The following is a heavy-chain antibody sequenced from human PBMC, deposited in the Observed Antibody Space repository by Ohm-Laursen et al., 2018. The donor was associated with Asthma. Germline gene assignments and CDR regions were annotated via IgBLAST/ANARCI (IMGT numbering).Heavy chain of an antibody. D-gene: IGHD6-19*01. CDR3: ARAPWYSSGVYFLDY. CDR2: IYYSGST. Sequence: SETLSLTCSVSGGSISSYYWSWIRQPPGKGLEWIGYIYYSGSTNYNPSLKSRVTISVDTSKKQFSLKLSSVTAADTAVYYCARAPWYSSGVYFLDYWGQGTLVTVSS. J-gene: IGHJ4*02. CDR1: GGSISSYY. V-gene: IGHV4-59*01.